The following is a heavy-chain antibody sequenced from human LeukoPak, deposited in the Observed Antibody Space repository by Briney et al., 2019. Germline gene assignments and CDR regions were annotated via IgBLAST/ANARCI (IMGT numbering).Heavy chain of an antibody. V-gene: IGHV1-18*01. Sequence: ASVKVSCKASGYTFTSYGISWVRQAPGQGLERMGWISAYNGNTNYAQKLQGRVTMTTDTSTSTAYMELRSLRSDDTAVYYCAREGGRAAAYYYYYMDVWGKGTTVTVSS. CDR2: ISAYNGNT. J-gene: IGHJ6*03. D-gene: IGHD6-13*01. CDR1: GYTFTSYG. CDR3: AREGGRAAAYYYYYMDV.